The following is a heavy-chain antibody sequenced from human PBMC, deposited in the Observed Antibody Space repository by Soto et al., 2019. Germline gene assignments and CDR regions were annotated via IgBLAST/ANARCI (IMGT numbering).Heavy chain of an antibody. V-gene: IGHV3-30-3*01. J-gene: IGHJ4*02. Sequence: GGFLRLSCAASGFTFSSYAMHWVRQAPGKGLEWVAVISYDGSNKYYADSVKGRFTISRDNSKNTLYLQMNSLRAEDTAVYYCARDREWQWLYFESSYYFDYWGQGTLVTVSS. CDR1: GFTFSSYA. CDR3: ARDREWQWLYFESSYYFDY. D-gene: IGHD6-19*01. CDR2: ISYDGSNK.